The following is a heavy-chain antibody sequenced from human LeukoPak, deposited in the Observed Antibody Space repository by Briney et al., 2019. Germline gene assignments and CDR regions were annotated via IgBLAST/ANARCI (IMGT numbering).Heavy chain of an antibody. D-gene: IGHD1-7*01. CDR1: GYTFTNYG. CDR2: MSALNGNT. Sequence: GASVKVSCKASGYTFTNYGISWVRQAPGQGLEWMGWMSALNGNTNYQHKFQGRVTMTTDTSKNTAYMELRSLRSDDTAVYYCVQFELDYWGQGTLVTVSS. V-gene: IGHV1-18*01. CDR3: VQFELDY. J-gene: IGHJ4*02.